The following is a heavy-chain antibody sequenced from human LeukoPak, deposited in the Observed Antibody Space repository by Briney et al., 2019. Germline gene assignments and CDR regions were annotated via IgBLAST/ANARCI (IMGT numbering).Heavy chain of an antibody. J-gene: IGHJ4*02. Sequence: PGGSLRLSCAASGFTFSSYGMHWVRQAPVKGLEWVAFIRYDGSNKYYADSVKGRFTISRDNSKNTLYLQMNSLRAEDTAVYYCAKVLGSTFGVDLHDYWGQGTLVTVSS. CDR1: GFTFSSYG. CDR2: IRYDGSNK. CDR3: AKVLGSTFGVDLHDY. V-gene: IGHV3-30*02. D-gene: IGHD3-3*01.